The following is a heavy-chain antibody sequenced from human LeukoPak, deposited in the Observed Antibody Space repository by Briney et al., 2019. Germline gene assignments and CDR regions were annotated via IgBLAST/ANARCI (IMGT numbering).Heavy chain of an antibody. Sequence: SETLSLTCTVSGGSISSYYWSWIRQPPGKGLEWIGYIYYSGSTNYNPSLKSRVTISVDTSKNQFSLKLSSVTAADTAVYYCARCRPHYDFWSGYPPDAFDIWGQGTMVTVSS. CDR2: IYYSGST. J-gene: IGHJ3*02. CDR3: ARCRPHYDFWSGYPPDAFDI. CDR1: GGSISSYY. D-gene: IGHD3-3*01. V-gene: IGHV4-59*01.